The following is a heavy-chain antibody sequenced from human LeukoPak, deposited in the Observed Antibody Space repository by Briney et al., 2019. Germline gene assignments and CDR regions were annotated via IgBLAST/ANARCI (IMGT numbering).Heavy chain of an antibody. CDR2: INHSGST. CDR3: ARGEVRSGYDYADY. CDR1: GGSFSGYY. D-gene: IGHD5-12*01. J-gene: IGHJ4*02. V-gene: IGHV4-34*01. Sequence: SETLSLTCAVYGGSFSGYYWSWIRQPPGKGLEWIGEINHSGSTNYNPSLKSRVTISVDTSKNQFSLKLGSVTAADTAVYYCARGEVRSGYDYADYWGQGTLVTVSS.